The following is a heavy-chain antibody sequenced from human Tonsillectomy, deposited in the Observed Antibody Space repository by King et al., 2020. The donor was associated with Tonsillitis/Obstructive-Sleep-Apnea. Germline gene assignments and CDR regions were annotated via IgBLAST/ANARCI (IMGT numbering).Heavy chain of an antibody. CDR3: ASHRGSSRRLDWFDP. J-gene: IGHJ5*02. CDR1: GGSISSYY. Sequence: VQLQESGPGLVKPSETLSLTCTVSGGSISSYYWSWIRQPPGKGLEWIGYIYYSGSTNYNPSLKSRVTISVDTSKNQFSMKLSSVTAADTALYYCASHRGSSRRLDWFDPWGQGTLVTVSS. V-gene: IGHV4-59*08. D-gene: IGHD1-26*01. CDR2: IYYSGST.